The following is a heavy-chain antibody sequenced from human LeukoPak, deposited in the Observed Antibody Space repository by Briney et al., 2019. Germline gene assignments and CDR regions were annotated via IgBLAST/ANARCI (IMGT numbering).Heavy chain of an antibody. CDR2: ISSSSSYI. Sequence: GGSLRLSCAASGFTFSSYSMNWFRQAPGKGLEWVSSISSSSSYIYYADSVKGRFTISRDNAKNSLYLQMNSLRAEDTAVYYCARDRGYSGYDGGYYWGQGTLVTVSS. CDR3: ARDRGYSGYDGGYY. V-gene: IGHV3-21*01. D-gene: IGHD5-12*01. CDR1: GFTFSSYS. J-gene: IGHJ4*02.